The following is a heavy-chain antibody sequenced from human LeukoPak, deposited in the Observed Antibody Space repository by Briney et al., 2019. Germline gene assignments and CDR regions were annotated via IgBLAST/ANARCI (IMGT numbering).Heavy chain of an antibody. J-gene: IGHJ4*02. V-gene: IGHV4-34*01. CDR3: ARENSYYDSSGYYYGSGYFDY. CDR1: GGSFSGYY. CDR2: INHSGST. D-gene: IGHD3-22*01. Sequence: PSETLSLTCAVYGGSFSGYYWSWIRQPPGKGLEWIGEINHSGSTNYNPSLKSRVTISVDTSKNQFSLKLSSVTAADTAVYYCARENSYYDSSGYYYGSGYFDYWGQGTLVTVSS.